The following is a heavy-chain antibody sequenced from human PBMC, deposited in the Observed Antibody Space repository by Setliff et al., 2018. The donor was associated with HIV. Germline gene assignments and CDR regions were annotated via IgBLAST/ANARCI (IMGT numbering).Heavy chain of an antibody. V-gene: IGHV4-34*01. J-gene: IGHJ4*02. CDR1: GASLSGYY. Sequence: SQTLSLTCAVYGASLSGYYWSWIRQPPGKGLEWIGEINHRGSTNYNPSLQSRVTISVDTSKNQFSLKVTSVTAADTAVYYCARGSDYIWGNYRFPLDYWGQGTLVTVSS. CDR3: ARGSDYIWGNYRFPLDY. D-gene: IGHD3-16*02. CDR2: INHRGST.